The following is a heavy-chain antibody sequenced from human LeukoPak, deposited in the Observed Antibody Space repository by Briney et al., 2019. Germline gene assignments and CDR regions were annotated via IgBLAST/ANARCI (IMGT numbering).Heavy chain of an antibody. V-gene: IGHV1-69*04. D-gene: IGHD3-10*01. Sequence: SVKVSFKASGGTFSSYAISWVRQAPGQGLEWMGRIIPILGIANYAQKFQGRVTITADKSTSTAYMELSSLRSEDTAVYYCASLTGGPYYCYGMDVWGQGTTVTVSS. CDR2: IIPILGIA. CDR3: ASLTGGPYYCYGMDV. J-gene: IGHJ6*02. CDR1: GGTFSSYA.